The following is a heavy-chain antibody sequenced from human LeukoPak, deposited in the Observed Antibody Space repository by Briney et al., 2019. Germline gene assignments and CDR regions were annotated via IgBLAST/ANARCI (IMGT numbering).Heavy chain of an antibody. Sequence: GGSLRLSCAASGFIFSSYAMSWVRQAPGKGLEWVSAISSSGRNTYYADSVKGRFTISRDNSKNTLFLQVNSLRAEDTAVYYCAKPHSGYTNFDFWGQGTLVTVSS. CDR1: GFIFSSYA. D-gene: IGHD3-22*01. V-gene: IGHV3-23*01. CDR2: ISSSGRNT. J-gene: IGHJ4*02. CDR3: AKPHSGYTNFDF.